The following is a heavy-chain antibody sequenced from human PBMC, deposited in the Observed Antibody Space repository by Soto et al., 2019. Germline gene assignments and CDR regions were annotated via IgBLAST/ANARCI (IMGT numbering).Heavy chain of an antibody. V-gene: IGHV3-33*01. Sequence: QFQLVESGGGVVQPGRSLRLSCAASGFSFSDYGMHWVRQAPGKGLEWVAVIWYDGNNKYYVDSVKGRFTISRDNSKNTVYLQMNSMRAENTAVYYCARGSHNWNSEKFYYYNNMDVWGQGTTVTVSS. J-gene: IGHJ6*02. CDR2: IWYDGNNK. CDR1: GFSFSDYG. D-gene: IGHD1-20*01. CDR3: ARGSHNWNSEKFYYYNNMDV.